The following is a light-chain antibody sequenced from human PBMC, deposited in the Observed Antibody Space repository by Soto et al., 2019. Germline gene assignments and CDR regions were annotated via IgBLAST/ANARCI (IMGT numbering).Light chain of an antibody. CDR1: SSDVGGYNY. CDR2: EVS. CDR3: SSYISSSTLAV. J-gene: IGLJ1*01. Sequence: QSVLTQPASVSGSPGQSVTISCTGTSSDVGGYNYVSWYQQHPGKAPKLMIYEVSNRPSGVSNRFSGSKSGNTASLTISGLQAEDEADYYCSSYISSSTLAVFGTRTKLTVL. V-gene: IGLV2-14*01.